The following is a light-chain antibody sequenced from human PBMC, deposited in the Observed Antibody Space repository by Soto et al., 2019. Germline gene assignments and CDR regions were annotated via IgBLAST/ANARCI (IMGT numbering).Light chain of an antibody. CDR3: QHYGTSPGT. V-gene: IGKV3-20*01. Sequence: EIVLTQSPGTLSLSPGERATLSCRASQSIDSNYLGWYQQKPVQTPRLLIYGASSRATGIPDRFSGSGSGTDFTLTISRLEPEDVAVYYCQHYGTSPGTFGQGTKVEIK. CDR2: GAS. CDR1: QSIDSNY. J-gene: IGKJ1*01.